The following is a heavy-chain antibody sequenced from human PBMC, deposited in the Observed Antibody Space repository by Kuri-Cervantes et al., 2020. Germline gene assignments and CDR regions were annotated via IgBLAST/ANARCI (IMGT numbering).Heavy chain of an antibody. D-gene: IGHD2-15*01. CDR2: IYYSGST. J-gene: IGHJ5*02. V-gene: IGHV4-59*01. CDR1: GGSISYYY. CDR3: ARDSRVGWFDP. Sequence: SETLSLTCTVSGGSISYYYWSWIRQPPGKGLEWIGDIYYSGSTNYNPSLKSRVTISVDTSKNQFSLKLSSVTAADTAVYYCARDSRVGWFDPWGQGTLVTVSS.